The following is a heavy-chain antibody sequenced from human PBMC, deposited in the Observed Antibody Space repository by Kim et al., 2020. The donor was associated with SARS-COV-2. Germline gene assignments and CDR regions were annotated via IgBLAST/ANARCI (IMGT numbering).Heavy chain of an antibody. D-gene: IGHD6-13*01. V-gene: IGHV3-21*01. CDR1: GFTFSSYS. CDR3: ARDTGYSSSWYIEYYYYYGMDV. Sequence: GGSLRLSCAASGFTFSSYSMNWVRQAPGKGLEWVSSISSSSSYIYYADSVKGRFTISRDNAKNSLYLQMNSLGAEDTAVYYCARDTGYSSSWYIEYYYYYGMDVWGQGTTVTVSS. CDR2: ISSSSSYI. J-gene: IGHJ6*02.